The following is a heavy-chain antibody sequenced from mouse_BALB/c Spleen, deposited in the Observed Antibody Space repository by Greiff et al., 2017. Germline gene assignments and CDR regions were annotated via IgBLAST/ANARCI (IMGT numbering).Heavy chain of an antibody. CDR3: ARTYYGNYYFDY. Sequence: EVKLQESGAELVKPGASVKLSCTASGFNIKDTYMHWVKQRPEQGLEWIGRIDPANGNTKYDPKFQGKATITADTSSNTAYLQLSSLTSEDTAVYYCARTYYGNYYFDYWGQGTTLTVSS. J-gene: IGHJ2*01. V-gene: IGHV14-3*02. CDR2: IDPANGNT. CDR1: GFNIKDTY. D-gene: IGHD2-10*01.